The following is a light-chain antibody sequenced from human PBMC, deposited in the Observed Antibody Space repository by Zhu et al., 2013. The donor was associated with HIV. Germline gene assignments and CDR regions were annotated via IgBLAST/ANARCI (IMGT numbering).Light chain of an antibody. J-gene: IGLJ1*01. CDR3: SSYTNTGILV. Sequence: QSALTQPASVSGSPGQSITISCTGTSSDVGGYKYVSWYQQHPGKAPKLMIYEVSNRPSGVSNRFSGSKFGNTASLTISGLQAEDEADFYCSSYTNTGILVFGPGTKVIVL. CDR2: EVS. V-gene: IGLV2-14*01. CDR1: SSDVGGYKY.